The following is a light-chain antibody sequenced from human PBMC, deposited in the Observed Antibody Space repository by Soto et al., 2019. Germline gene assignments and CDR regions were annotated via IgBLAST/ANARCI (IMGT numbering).Light chain of an antibody. CDR1: SGHSSYI. CDR3: ETWDSNTRV. V-gene: IGLV4-60*02. CDR2: LEGSGSY. J-gene: IGLJ2*01. Sequence: QSVLTQSSSASASVGSSVKHTCTLSSGHSSYIIAWHQQQPGKAPRYLMKLEGSGSYNKGSGVPDRFSGSSSGADRYLTISNLQFEDEADYYCETWDSNTRVFGGGTKLTVL.